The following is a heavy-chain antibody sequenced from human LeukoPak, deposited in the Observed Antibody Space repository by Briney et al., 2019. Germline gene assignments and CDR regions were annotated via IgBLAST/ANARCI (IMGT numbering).Heavy chain of an antibody. CDR1: GFTFSSYW. J-gene: IGHJ4*02. CDR2: IKQDGSEK. CDR3: ARDRRRDYYGSGSLDH. Sequence: GGSLRLSCAASGFTFSSYWMSWVRQAPGKGLEWVANIKQDGSEKYYVDSVKGRFTISRDNAKNSLYLQMNSLRAEDTAVYYCARDRRRDYYGSGSLDHWGQGTLVTVSS. D-gene: IGHD3-10*01. V-gene: IGHV3-7*01.